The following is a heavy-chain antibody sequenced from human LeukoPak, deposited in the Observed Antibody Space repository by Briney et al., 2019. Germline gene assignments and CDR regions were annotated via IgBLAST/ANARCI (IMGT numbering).Heavy chain of an antibody. Sequence: GGSLRLSCAASGFTFSSYGMHWVRQAPGRGLEWVAVISYDGSNKYYADSVKGRFTISRDNSKNTLYLQMNSLRAEDTAVYYCAKKLTNWGQGTLVTVSS. J-gene: IGHJ4*02. CDR2: ISYDGSNK. D-gene: IGHD1-1*01. V-gene: IGHV3-30*18. CDR3: AKKLTN. CDR1: GFTFSSYG.